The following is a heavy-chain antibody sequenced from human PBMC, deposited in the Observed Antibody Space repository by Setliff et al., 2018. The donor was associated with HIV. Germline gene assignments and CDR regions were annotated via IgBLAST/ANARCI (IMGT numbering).Heavy chain of an antibody. V-gene: IGHV3-48*03. Sequence: PGGSLRLSCAASGFTFSSYEMNWVRQAPGKGLEWVSYISSSGSTIYYADSVKGRFTISRDNAKNSLYLQMNSLRAEDTAVYYCARYSSSWYGLDAFDIWGQGTMVTVS. D-gene: IGHD6-13*01. J-gene: IGHJ3*02. CDR1: GFTFSSYE. CDR3: ARYSSSWYGLDAFDI. CDR2: ISSSGSTI.